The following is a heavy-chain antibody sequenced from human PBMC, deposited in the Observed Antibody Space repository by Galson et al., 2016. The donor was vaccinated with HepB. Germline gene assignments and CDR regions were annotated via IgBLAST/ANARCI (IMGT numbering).Heavy chain of an antibody. Sequence: SLRLSCAASGFTFSDYYMNWIRQAPGKGLEWISYISSRSSTIYYADSVKGRFTISRDNAKNSLYLQMNSLRAEDTAVYYCASIFRYSSSQHPGYWGQGTLVTVSS. CDR3: ASIFRYSSSQHPGY. CDR1: GFTFSDYY. CDR2: ISSRSSTI. V-gene: IGHV3-11*01. D-gene: IGHD6-13*01. J-gene: IGHJ4*02.